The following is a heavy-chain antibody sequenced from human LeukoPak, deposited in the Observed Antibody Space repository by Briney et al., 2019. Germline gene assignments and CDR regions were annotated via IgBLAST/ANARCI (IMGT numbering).Heavy chain of an antibody. CDR2: ISYDGSNK. Sequence: PGGSLRLSCAASGFTFSGYPIHWVRQAPGKGLEWVAVISYDGSNKYYADSVKGRFTISRDNSKNTLYLQMNSLRAEDTAVYYCAKEDGDYVPRGPWGYWGQGTLVTVSS. D-gene: IGHD4-17*01. J-gene: IGHJ4*02. V-gene: IGHV3-30-3*02. CDR3: AKEDGDYVPRGPWGY. CDR1: GFTFSGYP.